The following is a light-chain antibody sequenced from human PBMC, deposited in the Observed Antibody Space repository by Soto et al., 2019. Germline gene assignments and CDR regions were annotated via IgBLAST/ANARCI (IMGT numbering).Light chain of an antibody. Sequence: ALTQPPSVSGSPGQSVTISCTGTSTDFVSYNRVSWYQQPPGTAPKLMIYEVSKRPSGVPDRFSGSKSGNTASLTISGLQAADEADYYCSLYTSENAYVFGTGTKV. V-gene: IGLV2-18*01. CDR3: SLYTSENAYV. CDR1: STDFVSYNR. CDR2: EVS. J-gene: IGLJ1*01.